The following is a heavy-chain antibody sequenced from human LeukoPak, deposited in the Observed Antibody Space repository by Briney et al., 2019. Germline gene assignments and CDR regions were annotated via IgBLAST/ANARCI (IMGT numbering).Heavy chain of an antibody. CDR1: VFTFSSYT. CDR3: ARAVTATGDFNY. V-gene: IGHV3-21*01. CDR2: ISGSSTYI. Sequence: GGSLRLSCAASVFTFSSYTMNWVRQAPGKGLEWVSSISGSSTYIYYADSVKGRVTISGENAKNSLYLQMNSLRAEDTAVYCCARAVTATGDFNYWGQGTLVTVSS. J-gene: IGHJ4*02. D-gene: IGHD1-14*01.